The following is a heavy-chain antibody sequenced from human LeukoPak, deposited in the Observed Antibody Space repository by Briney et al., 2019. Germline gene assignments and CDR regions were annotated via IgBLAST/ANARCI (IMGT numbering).Heavy chain of an antibody. CDR3: AKDSSSAFDY. J-gene: IGHJ4*02. D-gene: IGHD6-6*01. CDR1: GFTFSSYG. CDR2: MSYDGSNK. Sequence: PGGSLRLSCAASGFTFSSYGMHWVRQAPGKGLEWVAVMSYDGSNKYYADSVKGRFTISRDNSKNTLYLQMNSLRAEDTAVYYCAKDSSSAFDYWGQGTLVTVSS. V-gene: IGHV3-30*18.